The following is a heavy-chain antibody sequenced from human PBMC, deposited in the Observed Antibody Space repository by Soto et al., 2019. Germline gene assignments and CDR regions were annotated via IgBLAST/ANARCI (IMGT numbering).Heavy chain of an antibody. V-gene: IGHV1-46*03. J-gene: IGHJ6*03. CDR3: AREEMPTVNNYYYYMDV. CDR2: INPFDDST. D-gene: IGHD4-4*01. Sequence: QVQLVQSGAEVKKPGASVKVSCKASGYTFTSYYIHWVRQAPGQGLEWMGVINPFDDSTIYAQRFQGRVTMTSDTSTSTVFMEVSSLRSEDKAVYHCAREEMPTVNNYYYYMDVWGKGTTVTVSS. CDR1: GYTFTSYY.